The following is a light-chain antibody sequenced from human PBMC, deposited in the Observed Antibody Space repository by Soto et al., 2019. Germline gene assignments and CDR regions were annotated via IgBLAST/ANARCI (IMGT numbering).Light chain of an antibody. CDR3: ASWDESQSGFGL. V-gene: IGLV1-44*01. CDR2: ATD. CDR1: TSNIGTNH. J-gene: IGLJ3*02. Sequence: QSVLTQPPSAAGTPGQRVIISCSGSTSNIGTNHVNWYQQFPGTAPKLLIFATDRRPSGVPARFSGSKSGTSASLAISGRQSADEADYYCASWDESQSGFGLFGGGTKLTVL.